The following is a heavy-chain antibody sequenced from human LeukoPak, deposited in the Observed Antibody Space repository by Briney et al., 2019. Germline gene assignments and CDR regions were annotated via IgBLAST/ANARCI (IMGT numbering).Heavy chain of an antibody. D-gene: IGHD3-22*01. CDR1: GYTFTGYY. CDR3: ARVHYYDSSGLFDAFDI. Sequence: ASVKVSCKASGYTFTGYYMHWVRQAPGQGLEWMGWINPNSGGTNYAQKFQGRVTMTRDTSISTAYMELSRLRSDDTAVYYCARVHYYDSSGLFDAFDIWGQGTWSPSLQ. J-gene: IGHJ3*02. V-gene: IGHV1-2*02. CDR2: INPNSGGT.